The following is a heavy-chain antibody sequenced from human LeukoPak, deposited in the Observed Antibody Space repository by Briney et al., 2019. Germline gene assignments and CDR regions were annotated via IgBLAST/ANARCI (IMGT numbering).Heavy chain of an antibody. J-gene: IGHJ4*02. D-gene: IGHD2-21*01. CDR3: ARDGHIRGFDS. Sequence: SETLSLTCTVSADSLVSFHWSWIRQSAGKGLEWIGRVFHSGTTKNPSLKSRVTMSLDTSKNLLSLTMTSVTAADTAIYFCARDGHIRGFDSWGQGTLVIVSS. CDR1: ADSLVSFH. V-gene: IGHV4-4*07. CDR2: VFHSGTT.